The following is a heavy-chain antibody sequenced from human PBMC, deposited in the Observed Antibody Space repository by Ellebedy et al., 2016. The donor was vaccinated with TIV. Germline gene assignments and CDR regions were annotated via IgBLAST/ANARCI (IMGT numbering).Heavy chain of an antibody. CDR1: GYTFTTYG. Sequence: AASVKVSCKASGYTFTTYGITWVRQAPGQGPEWLGWIGTYEGNTKYAQKLQGSVTMTRDTSTSTAYMQLRSLRSDDTAVYYCARDRDGGSSSDFQHWGPGTLVTVSS. CDR3: ARDRDGGSSSDFQH. J-gene: IGHJ1*01. D-gene: IGHD6-6*01. V-gene: IGHV1-18*04. CDR2: IGTYEGNT.